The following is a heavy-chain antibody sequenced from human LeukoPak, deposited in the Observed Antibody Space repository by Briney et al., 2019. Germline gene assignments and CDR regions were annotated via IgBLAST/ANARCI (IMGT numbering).Heavy chain of an antibody. V-gene: IGHV3-9*03. CDR2: ISWNSGSI. CDR3: AKDIGYSSSWYGMDV. J-gene: IGHJ6*04. CDR1: GFTFDDYA. Sequence: SLRLSCAAPGFTFDDYAMHWVRQVPGKGLEWVSGISWNSGSIGYADSVEGRFTISRDNAKNSLYLQMNSLRAEDMALYYCAKDIGYSSSWYGMDVWGKGTTVTVPS. D-gene: IGHD6-13*01.